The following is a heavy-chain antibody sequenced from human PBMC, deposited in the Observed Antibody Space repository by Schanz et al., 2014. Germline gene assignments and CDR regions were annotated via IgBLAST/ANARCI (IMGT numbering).Heavy chain of an antibody. D-gene: IGHD3-16*02. CDR3: ARDNRYYLFDY. CDR1: GFTFSTST. Sequence: DVHLLESGGGLVQPGGSLRLSCAASGFTFSTSTMHWVRQAPGKGLEYVSSISSKGDMTFYGNSVKGRFTISRDNSKNTLYLQLGSLSAEDTAVYCCARDNRYYLFDYWGQGALVTVSS. J-gene: IGHJ4*02. CDR2: ISSKGDMT. V-gene: IGHV3-64*01.